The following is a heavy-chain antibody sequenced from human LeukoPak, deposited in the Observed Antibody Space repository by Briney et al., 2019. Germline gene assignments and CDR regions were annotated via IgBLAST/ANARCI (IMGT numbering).Heavy chain of an antibody. J-gene: IGHJ3*02. D-gene: IGHD3-16*02. V-gene: IGHV4-39*01. CDR3: ARGQYRTAPYRQPAQNKGAFDI. CDR2: IYYSGST. CDR1: GGSISSSSYY. Sequence: KPSETLSLTCTVSGGSISSSSYYWGWIRQPPGKGLEWIGSIYYSGSTYYNPSLKSRVTISVDTSKNQFSLKLSSVTAADTAVYYCARGQYRTAPYRQPAQNKGAFDIWGQGTMVTVSS.